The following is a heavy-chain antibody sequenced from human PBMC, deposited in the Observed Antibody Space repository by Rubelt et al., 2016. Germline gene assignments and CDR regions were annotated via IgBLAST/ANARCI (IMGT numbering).Heavy chain of an antibody. V-gene: IGHV4-39*01. CDR3: ARLLGYELRLGEVLDY. CDR1: GGSISSSSYY. D-gene: IGHD3-16*01. CDR2: IYYSGST. Sequence: QLQLQESGPGLVKPSETLSLTCTVSGGSISSSSYYWGWIRQPPGKGLEWIGSIYYSGSTYYNPSLRGPFTISLVPSMTQFSRSLVSVTAADTAVYYCARLLGYELRLGEVLDYWGQGTLVTVSS. J-gene: IGHJ4*02.